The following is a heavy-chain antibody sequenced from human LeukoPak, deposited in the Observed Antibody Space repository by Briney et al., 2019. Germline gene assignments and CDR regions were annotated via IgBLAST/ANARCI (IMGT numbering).Heavy chain of an antibody. D-gene: IGHD5/OR15-5a*01. Sequence: PGGSLRLSCASSVFTFSIYGMHGVRQAPGKGLEGGAFIRYDGSTKYYADSVKGRFTISRDNSKNTLYLQTSSLRAEDTAMYYCAKDTSPSVYAAFHIWGQGTMVTVSS. V-gene: IGHV3-30*02. CDR2: IRYDGSTK. CDR3: AKDTSPSVYAAFHI. J-gene: IGHJ3*02. CDR1: VFTFSIYG.